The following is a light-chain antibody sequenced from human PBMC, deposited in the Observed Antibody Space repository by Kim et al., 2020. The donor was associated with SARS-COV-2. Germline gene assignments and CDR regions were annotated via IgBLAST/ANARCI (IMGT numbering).Light chain of an antibody. V-gene: IGKV1-17*01. CDR3: QQFNTYPLT. Sequence: ASVGDRVTITCRASQGSRNDLGWYQQKPGKAPKGLIFGASTFQGGVPSRFSGSGSWTEFTLTISSLQPEDFATYYCQQFNTYPLTFGGGTKVDIK. J-gene: IGKJ4*01. CDR1: QGSRND. CDR2: GAS.